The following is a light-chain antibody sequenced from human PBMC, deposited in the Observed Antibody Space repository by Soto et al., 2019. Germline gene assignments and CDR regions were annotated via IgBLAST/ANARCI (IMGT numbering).Light chain of an antibody. J-gene: IGLJ1*01. Sequence: QSVLTQAPSVSGAPGQRVTISCTGSSSNIGAGYEVHWYQHLPGKAPKLLIYGNTNRPSGVPDRFSGSKSCTSASLAITGLQAEDEADYYCQSYDTSLSDSYVFGGGTKVTVL. CDR1: SSNIGAGYE. CDR3: QSYDTSLSDSYV. CDR2: GNT. V-gene: IGLV1-40*01.